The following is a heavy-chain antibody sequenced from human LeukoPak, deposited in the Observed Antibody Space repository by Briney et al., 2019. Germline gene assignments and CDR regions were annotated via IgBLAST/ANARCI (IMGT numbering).Heavy chain of an antibody. CDR1: GASISSSHW. J-gene: IGHJ4*02. CDR3: MRTYCSNISCFYFDY. D-gene: IGHD2-2*01. CDR2: IFHAGTT. V-gene: IGHV4-4*02. Sequence: SETLSLTCAVSGASISSSHWWSWARQPPGKGLEWIGEIFHAGTTNYNPSLQSRVTISVDNSRSQFSLKLTSVTAADTAVYYCMRTYCSNISCFYFDYWGQGTLVTVSS.